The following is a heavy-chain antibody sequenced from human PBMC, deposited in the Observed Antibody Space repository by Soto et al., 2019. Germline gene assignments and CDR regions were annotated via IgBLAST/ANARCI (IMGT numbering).Heavy chain of an antibody. V-gene: IGHV3-23*01. D-gene: IGHD3-16*01. Sequence: PGGSLSLTCAASGFNFSCNAMSWVRQDKGKGLEWVSAISGSGGSTYYEDSVKGRLTISRDNSKNTLYVQMNSLSAEDTSLYFCANSGLMTLACTLGNWGQETLGTGSS. CDR2: ISGSGGST. CDR3: ANSGLMTLACTLGN. J-gene: IGHJ4*01. CDR1: GFNFSCNA.